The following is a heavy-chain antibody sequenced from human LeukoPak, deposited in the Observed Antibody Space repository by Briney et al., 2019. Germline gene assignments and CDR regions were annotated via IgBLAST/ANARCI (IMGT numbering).Heavy chain of an antibody. Sequence: GRSLRLSCAASGFTFSSYAMHWVRQAPGKGLEWVAVISYDGSNKYYADSVKGRFTISRDNSKNTLYLQMNSLRAEDTAVYYCAKDLDGAHYYYGMDVWGQGTTVTVSS. CDR2: ISYDGSNK. CDR1: GFTFSSYA. J-gene: IGHJ6*02. D-gene: IGHD3-16*01. CDR3: AKDLDGAHYYYGMDV. V-gene: IGHV3-30-3*01.